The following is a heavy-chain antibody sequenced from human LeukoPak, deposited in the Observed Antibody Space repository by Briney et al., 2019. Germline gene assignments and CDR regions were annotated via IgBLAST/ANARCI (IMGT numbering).Heavy chain of an antibody. CDR2: ISYDGSNK. V-gene: IGHV3-30-3*01. D-gene: IGHD6-13*01. CDR1: GFTFSSYA. J-gene: IGHJ4*02. Sequence: GGSLRLSCAASGFTFSSYAMHWVRQAPGKGLEWVAVISYDGSNKYYADSVKGRFTISRDNSKNTLYLQMNSLRAEDTAVYYCARDKNPSIAAAGVLDYWGQGTLVTVSS. CDR3: ARDKNPSIAAAGVLDY.